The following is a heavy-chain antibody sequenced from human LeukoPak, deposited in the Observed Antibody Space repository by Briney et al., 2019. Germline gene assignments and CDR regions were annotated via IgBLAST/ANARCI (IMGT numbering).Heavy chain of an antibody. J-gene: IGHJ4*02. D-gene: IGHD3-16*01. CDR3: ARAGTDYGDYLGY. CDR1: GYTFTSYY. V-gene: IGHV1-46*01. Sequence: ASVKVSCKTSGYTFTSYYMHWVRQAPGQGLEWMGIINPSGGSTSYARKFQGRVTMTRETSTSTVYMELSSLRSEDTAVYYCARAGTDYGDYLGYWGQGTLVTVSS. CDR2: INPSGGST.